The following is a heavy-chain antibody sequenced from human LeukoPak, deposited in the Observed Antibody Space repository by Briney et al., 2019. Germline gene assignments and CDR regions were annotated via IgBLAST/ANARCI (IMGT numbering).Heavy chain of an antibody. V-gene: IGHV4-4*07. D-gene: IGHD2-21*02. Sequence: PSETLSLTCTVSGASISNYYWTWIRQPAGEGLEWIGRIYSSGNTNYNPSLKSRVTMSLDTSKNQFSLRLSSVTAADTAVYYCARARGGGGSYGHFDYWGQGTLVTVSS. CDR2: IYSSGNT. CDR3: ARARGGGGSYGHFDY. CDR1: GASISNYY. J-gene: IGHJ4*02.